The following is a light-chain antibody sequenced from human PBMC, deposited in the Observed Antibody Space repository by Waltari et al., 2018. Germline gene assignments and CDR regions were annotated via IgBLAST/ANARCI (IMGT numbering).Light chain of an antibody. CDR3: QQYDISPLT. CDR1: QTVRTTY. CDR2: GAS. Sequence: EIVLTQSPGTLSLSPGERATLPCRASQTVRTTYLAWYQQKPGQAPTHLIYGASSRATGIPDRFSGSGSGTDFSLTISSLEPEDFAVYYCQQYDISPLTFGGGTKVEIK. J-gene: IGKJ4*01. V-gene: IGKV3-20*01.